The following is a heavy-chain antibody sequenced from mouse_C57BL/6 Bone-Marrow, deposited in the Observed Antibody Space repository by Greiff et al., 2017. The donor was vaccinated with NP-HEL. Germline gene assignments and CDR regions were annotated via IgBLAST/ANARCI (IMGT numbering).Heavy chain of an antibody. J-gene: IGHJ3*01. CDR2: IYPRSGNT. Sequence: QVQLKQSGAELARPGASVKLSCKASGYTFTSYGISWVKQRTGQGLEWIGEIYPRSGNTYYNEKFKGKATLTADKSSSTAYMELRSLTSEDSAVYFCARRSYYFGSSGGFAYWGQGTLVTVSA. D-gene: IGHD1-1*01. CDR3: ARRSYYFGSSGGFAY. CDR1: GYTFTSYG. V-gene: IGHV1-81*01.